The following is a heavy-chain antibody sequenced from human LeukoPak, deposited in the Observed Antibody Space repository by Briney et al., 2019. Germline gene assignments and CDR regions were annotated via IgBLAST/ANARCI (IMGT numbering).Heavy chain of an antibody. CDR2: INHSGST. CDR3: ARGVYSGSYYLANYFDY. CDR1: GGSFSGYY. J-gene: IGHJ4*02. D-gene: IGHD1-26*01. V-gene: IGHV4-34*01. Sequence: SETLSLTCAVYGGSFSGYYWSWIRQPPGKGLEWIGEINHSGSTNYNPSLKSRVTISVDTSKNQFSLKLSSVTAADTAVYYCARGVYSGSYYLANYFDYWGQGTLVTVSS.